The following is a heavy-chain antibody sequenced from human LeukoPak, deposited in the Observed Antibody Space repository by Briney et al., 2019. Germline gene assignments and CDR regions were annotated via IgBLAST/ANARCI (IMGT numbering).Heavy chain of an antibody. CDR3: AELGITMIGGV. D-gene: IGHD3-10*02. J-gene: IGHJ6*04. Sequence: GGSLRLSCSASGFIFSDFYMNWLRQAPGKGLEWVSYISDNGNKIHYADSVKGRFTISRDNAEKSLFLQMNSLRAEDTAVYYCAELGITMIGGVWGKGTTVTISS. CDR2: ISDNGNKI. V-gene: IGHV3-11*04. CDR1: GFIFSDFY.